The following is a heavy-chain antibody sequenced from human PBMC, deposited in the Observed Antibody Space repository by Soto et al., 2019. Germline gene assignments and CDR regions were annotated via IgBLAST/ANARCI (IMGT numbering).Heavy chain of an antibody. CDR2: ISSSGST. J-gene: IGHJ5*02. Sequence: SETLSLTCTVSGDSIGGVGYWSWIRQFPGRGLEWIGCISSSGSTYYNPALDNRISLSLDTSQNQFSLKLLSVTAADTAIYYCARSGVTGIVIPSHWFDPWGQGTLVTVSS. CDR1: GDSIGGVGY. CDR3: ARSGVTGIVIPSHWFDP. V-gene: IGHV4-31*03. D-gene: IGHD2-21*02.